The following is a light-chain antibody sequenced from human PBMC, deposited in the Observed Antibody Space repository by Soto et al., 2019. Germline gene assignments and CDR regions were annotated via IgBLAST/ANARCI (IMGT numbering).Light chain of an antibody. J-gene: IGKJ4*01. CDR2: DAS. CDR3: QQRSNWPRLT. V-gene: IGKV3-11*01. Sequence: EIVLTQSPATLSLSPGERATLSCRASQSVSSYLAWYQRKPGQAPRLLIYDASNRATGIPARFSGSGSGTDFTLTISSLEPEDFAVYYCQQRSNWPRLTFGGGTKVEIK. CDR1: QSVSSY.